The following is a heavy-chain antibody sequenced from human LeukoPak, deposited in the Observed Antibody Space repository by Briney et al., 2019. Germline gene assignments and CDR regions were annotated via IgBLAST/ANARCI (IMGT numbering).Heavy chain of an antibody. CDR1: GFTFSSYW. J-gene: IGHJ4*02. D-gene: IGHD4-11*01. CDR3: VKSMTTVTQYYFDY. V-gene: IGHV3-30*02. Sequence: GGSLRLSCAASGFTFSSYWMSWVRQAPGKGLEWVAFIRYDGSNKYYADSVKGRFTISRDNSKNTLYLQMNSLRAEDTAVYYCVKSMTTVTQYYFDYWGQGTLVTVSS. CDR2: IRYDGSNK.